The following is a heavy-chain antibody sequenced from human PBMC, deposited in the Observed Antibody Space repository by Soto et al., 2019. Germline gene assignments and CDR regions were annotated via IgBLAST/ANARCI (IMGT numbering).Heavy chain of an antibody. V-gene: IGHV3-33*01. CDR1: GFTFSSYG. CDR3: ARGVAYYASGSYYRLDY. D-gene: IGHD3-10*01. J-gene: IGHJ4*02. CDR2: IWYDGSNK. Sequence: GGSLRLSCAASGFTFSSYGMHWVRQAPGKGLEWVAVIWYDGSNKYYADSVKGRFTISRDDSKNTLSLQMISLRAEDTAVYYCARGVAYYASGSYYRLDYWGQGTLVTVSS.